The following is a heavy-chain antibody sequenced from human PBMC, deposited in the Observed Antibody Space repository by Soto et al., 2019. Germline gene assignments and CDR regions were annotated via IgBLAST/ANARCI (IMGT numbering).Heavy chain of an antibody. J-gene: IGHJ4*02. CDR3: AHRTSHYDSSGLAFDS. V-gene: IGHV2-5*02. Sequence: QITLKESGPTLVKPTQTLTLTCTFSGFSLSTSGVGVGCIRQPPGTALEWLGIIYLDDDKRYSPSLRSRLTITKETSKNQVVLTMTNMDPVDTATYYCAHRTSHYDSSGLAFDSWGQGTLVTVSS. D-gene: IGHD3-22*01. CDR2: IYLDDDK. CDR1: GFSLSTSGVG.